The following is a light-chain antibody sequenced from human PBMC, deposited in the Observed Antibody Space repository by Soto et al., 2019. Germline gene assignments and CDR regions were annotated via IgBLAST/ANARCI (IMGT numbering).Light chain of an antibody. V-gene: IGKV1-5*03. Sequence: IQMPKSHSTLSASVGDRVTITCRASQSISSCLAWYQLKPGKAPKLLIYKASSLESGVPSGFSGSGSGTEFTLTISSLQPDDFATYYCQQYNIYSWTFCQGPKV. J-gene: IGKJ1*01. CDR3: QQYNIYSWT. CDR1: QSISSC. CDR2: KAS.